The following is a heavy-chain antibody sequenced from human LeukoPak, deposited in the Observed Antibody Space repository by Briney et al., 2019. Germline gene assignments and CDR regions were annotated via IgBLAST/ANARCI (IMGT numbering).Heavy chain of an antibody. CDR1: SGSISSGGYY. V-gene: IGHV4-31*03. CDR2: IYYSGST. D-gene: IGHD3-3*01. J-gene: IGHJ4*02. Sequence: SQTLSLTCTVSSGSISSGGYYWSWIRQHPGKGLEWIGYIYYSGSTYYNPSLKSRVTISVDTSKNQFSLKLSSVTAADTAVYYCARCPYDFWSGSRKSYYFDYWGQGTLVTVSS. CDR3: ARCPYDFWSGSRKSYYFDY.